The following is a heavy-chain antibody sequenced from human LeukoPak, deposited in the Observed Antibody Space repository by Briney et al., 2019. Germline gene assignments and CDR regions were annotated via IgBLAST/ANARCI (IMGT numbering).Heavy chain of an antibody. J-gene: IGHJ6*03. CDR2: IYYSGST. CDR3: AREKVVAATQKISYYYYYMDV. CDR1: GGSISSYY. D-gene: IGHD2-15*01. V-gene: IGHV4-59*01. Sequence: SETLSLTCTVSGGSISSYYWSWIRQPPGKGLEWIGYIYYSGSTNYNPSLKSRVTISVDTSKNQFSLKLSSVTAADTAVYYCAREKVVAATQKISYYYYYMDVWGKGTTVTISS.